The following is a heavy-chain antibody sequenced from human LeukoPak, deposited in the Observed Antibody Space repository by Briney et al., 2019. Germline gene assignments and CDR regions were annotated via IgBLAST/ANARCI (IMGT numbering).Heavy chain of an antibody. CDR2: ISGSGGST. J-gene: IGHJ4*02. CDR1: GFTFSSYG. D-gene: IGHD1-1*01. Sequence: GGTLRLSCAASGFTFSSYGMSWVRHAPGKGLEWVSAISGSGGSTYYADSVKGRFTISRDNSKNTLYLQMNSLRAEDTAVYYCAREERNVLVDYWGQGTLVTVSS. CDR3: AREERNVLVDY. V-gene: IGHV3-23*01.